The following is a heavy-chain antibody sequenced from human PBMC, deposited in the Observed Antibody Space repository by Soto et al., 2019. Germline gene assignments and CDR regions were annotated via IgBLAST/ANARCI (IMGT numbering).Heavy chain of an antibody. CDR1: GGTFSSYA. D-gene: IGHD2-2*01. V-gene: IGHV1-69*12. J-gene: IGHJ6*02. CDR3: ARGIVLVPAAVRYGMDV. CDR2: IIPIFGTA. Sequence: QVQLVQSGAEVKKPGSSVKVSCKASGGTFSSYAISWVRQAPGQGLEWMGGIIPIFGTANYAQKFQGRVTITADESTSTAYVELSSLRSEDTAVYYCARGIVLVPAAVRYGMDVWGQGTTVTVSS.